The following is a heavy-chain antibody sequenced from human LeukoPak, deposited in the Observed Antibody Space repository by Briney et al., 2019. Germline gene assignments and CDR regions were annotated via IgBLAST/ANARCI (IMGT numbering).Heavy chain of an antibody. V-gene: IGHV3-23*01. J-gene: IGHJ3*02. Sequence: PGGSLRLSCAASGFTFSSYAMSWVRQAPGKGLEWVSAISGSGGSTYYADSVKGRFTISRDNSKNTLYLQMNSLRAEDTAVYYCAKVIVGAKWGGTAFDIWGQGTMVTVSS. CDR2: ISGSGGST. CDR1: GFTFSSYA. CDR3: AKVIVGAKWGGTAFDI. D-gene: IGHD1-26*01.